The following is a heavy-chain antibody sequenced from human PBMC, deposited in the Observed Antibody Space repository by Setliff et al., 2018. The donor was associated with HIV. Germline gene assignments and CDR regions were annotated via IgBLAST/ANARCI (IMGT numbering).Heavy chain of an antibody. D-gene: IGHD3-22*01. CDR2: IYTGGST. V-gene: IGHV4-4*09. J-gene: IGHJ3*01. CDR1: GGSISTFY. CDR3: ARLSVVIHDTFDV. Sequence: ETLSLTCTVSGGSISTFYWSWIRQPPGKGLEWIGYIYTGGSTNYNPSLKSRVTTSVDTSKNHFSLRLRSVTAADTAVYYCARLSVVIHDTFDVWGHGTMVTVSS.